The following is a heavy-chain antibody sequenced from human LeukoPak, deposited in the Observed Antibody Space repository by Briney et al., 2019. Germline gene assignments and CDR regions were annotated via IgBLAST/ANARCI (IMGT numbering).Heavy chain of an antibody. V-gene: IGHV3-20*04. CDR2: INWNGGST. Sequence: PGGSLRLSCAASGFSFSSYAMSWVRQAPGRGLEWVSGINWNGGSTGYADSVKGRFTISRDNAKNSLYLQMNSLRAEDTALYYCARSYYYYMDVWGKGTTVTVSS. CDR3: ARSYYYYMDV. CDR1: GFSFSSYA. J-gene: IGHJ6*03.